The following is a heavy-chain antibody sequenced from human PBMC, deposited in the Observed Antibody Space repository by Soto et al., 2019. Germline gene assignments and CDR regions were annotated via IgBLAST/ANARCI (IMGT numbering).Heavy chain of an antibody. CDR3: ARDRISGYFDY. V-gene: IGHV4-4*07. CDR1: GGSINSYQ. CDR2: INTSVRT. Sequence: QVQLQESGPGLVKPSEALSLTCTVSGGSINSYQWTWIRQPAGKGLAWIGRINTSVRTNYNPSLKRRVTMSVDTSKNHFSLKLTSVTAADTAVYYCARDRISGYFDYCGQGTLVTVSS. D-gene: IGHD3-10*01. J-gene: IGHJ4*02.